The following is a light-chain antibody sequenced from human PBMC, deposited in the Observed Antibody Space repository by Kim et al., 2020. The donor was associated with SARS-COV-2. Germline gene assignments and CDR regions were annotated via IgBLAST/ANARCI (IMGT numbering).Light chain of an antibody. CDR1: QSVSSTN. Sequence: LSPGGSVTLSCRAHQSVSSTNLAWYHQRPGQAPRLLIYATTTRAKGIPDRFSGSGSGTDFTLTISRLEPEDFAVYYCQQYDNSLYTFGQGTKLEI. CDR2: ATT. V-gene: IGKV3-20*01. J-gene: IGKJ2*01. CDR3: QQYDNSLYT.